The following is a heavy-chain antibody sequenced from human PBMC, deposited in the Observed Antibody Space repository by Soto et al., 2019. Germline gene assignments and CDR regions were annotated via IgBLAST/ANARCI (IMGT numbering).Heavy chain of an antibody. Sequence: QVQLVXXGAEVKKPGSSVKVSCQASGGTFSSYAITWVRQAPGQGLEXMGGIIPLFGTANYAQKFQSRVTITADKSTSTAYMEVRTLRSEDTAVYYCARGWETVGTTTPFAYWGQGTLVTVSS. CDR1: GGTFSSYA. CDR3: ARGWETVGTTTPFAY. V-gene: IGHV1-69*06. CDR2: IIPLFGTA. J-gene: IGHJ4*02. D-gene: IGHD1-26*01.